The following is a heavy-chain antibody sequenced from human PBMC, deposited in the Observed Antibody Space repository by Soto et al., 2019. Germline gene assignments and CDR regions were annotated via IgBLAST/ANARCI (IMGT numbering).Heavy chain of an antibody. CDR1: GITFESRA. D-gene: IGHD3-10*01. CDR2: ITDTGGDA. V-gene: IGHV3-23*01. Sequence: GGSLRLSCVASGITFESRAMSGVRQAPGAGLEWVSTITDTGGDAKYAASVRGRFTISRDNSKKTLYLQMSSLRADASAVYFCARGSKDPSPGSRIFDFWGRGPLVTVST. J-gene: IGHJ4*02. CDR3: ARGSKDPSPGSRIFDF.